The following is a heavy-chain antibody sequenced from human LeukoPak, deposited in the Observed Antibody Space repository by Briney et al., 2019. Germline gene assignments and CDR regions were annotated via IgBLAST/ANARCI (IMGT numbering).Heavy chain of an antibody. J-gene: IGHJ5*02. CDR3: ARVIAWTTVASDWFDP. Sequence: ASVKVSCKASGGTFSSYAISWVRQAPGHGLEWMGGIIPIFGTANYAQKFQGRVTITADKSTSTAYMELSSLRSEDTAVYYCARVIAWTTVASDWFDPWGQGTLVTVSS. V-gene: IGHV1-69*06. D-gene: IGHD4-23*01. CDR2: IIPIFGTA. CDR1: GGTFSSYA.